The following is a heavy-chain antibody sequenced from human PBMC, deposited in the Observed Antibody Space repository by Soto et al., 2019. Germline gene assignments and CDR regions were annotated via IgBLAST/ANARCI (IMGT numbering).Heavy chain of an antibody. V-gene: IGHV4-59*08. J-gene: IGHJ5*02. CDR3: AGGPFSLYSSSLLP. Sequence: SETLSLTCTVSGGSISSYYWSWIRQPPGKGLEWIGYIYYSGSTNYNPSLKSRVTISVDTSKNQFSLKLSSVTAADTAVYYCAGGPFSLYSSSLLPWGQGTLVTVSS. CDR2: IYYSGST. D-gene: IGHD6-6*01. CDR1: GGSISSYY.